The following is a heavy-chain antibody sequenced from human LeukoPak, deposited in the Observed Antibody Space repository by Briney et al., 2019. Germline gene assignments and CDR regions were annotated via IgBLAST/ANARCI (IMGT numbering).Heavy chain of an antibody. V-gene: IGHV4-59*01. CDR2: IYYSGST. J-gene: IGHJ4*02. Sequence: PSETLSLTCTVSGGSISSYYWSWIRQPPGKGLEWIGYIYYSGSTNYNPSLKSRVTISVDTSKNQFSLKLSSVTAADTAVYYCARDRAYYDSSGYRLIYFDYWGQGTLVTVSP. CDR3: ARDRAYYDSSGYRLIYFDY. CDR1: GGSISSYY. D-gene: IGHD3-22*01.